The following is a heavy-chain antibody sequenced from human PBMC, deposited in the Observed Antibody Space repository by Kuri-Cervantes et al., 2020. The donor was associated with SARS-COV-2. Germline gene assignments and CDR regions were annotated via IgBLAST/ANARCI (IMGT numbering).Heavy chain of an antibody. CDR3: ARTYYDILTGYDMGFDY. CDR2: IDWDDDK. CDR1: GFSLSTSGMR. V-gene: IGHV2-70*04. D-gene: IGHD3-9*01. Sequence: SGPTLVKPTQTLTLTCTFSGFSLSTSGMRVSWIRQPPGKALEWLARIDWDDDKFYSTSLKTRLTISKDTSKNQVVLTMTNMDPVDTATYYCARTYYDILTGYDMGFDYWGQGTLVTVSS. J-gene: IGHJ4*02.